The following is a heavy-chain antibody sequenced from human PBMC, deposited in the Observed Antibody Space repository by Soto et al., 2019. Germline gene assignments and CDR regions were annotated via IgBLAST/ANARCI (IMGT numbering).Heavy chain of an antibody. D-gene: IGHD2-15*01. CDR2: ISSTSAHI. CDR3: AGELYCSGGTCYSLDY. J-gene: IGHJ4*02. CDR1: GFTFSSYS. Sequence: EVQLVESGGGLVKPGGSLRLSCAASGFTFSSYSMNWVRQAPGKGLEWVSSISSTSAHIYYADSVKGRFTISRDNAMNSLYLQMNSLRAEDTALYYCAGELYCSGGTCYSLDYWGQGTLVTVSS. V-gene: IGHV3-21*01.